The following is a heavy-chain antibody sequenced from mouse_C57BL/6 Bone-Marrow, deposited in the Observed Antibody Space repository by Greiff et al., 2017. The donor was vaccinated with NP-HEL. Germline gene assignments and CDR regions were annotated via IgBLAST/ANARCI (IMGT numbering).Heavy chain of an antibody. CDR1: GFNIKNTY. J-gene: IGHJ4*01. Sequence: EVKLVESVAELVRPGASVKLSCTASGFNIKNTYMHWVKQRPEQGLEWIGRIDPANGNTEYAPKFQGKATITADTSSNTAYLQLSSLTSEDTAIYYCARDSGYGYYAMDYWGQGTSVTVSS. CDR3: ARDSGYGYYAMDY. CDR2: IDPANGNT. V-gene: IGHV14-3*01. D-gene: IGHD3-2*02.